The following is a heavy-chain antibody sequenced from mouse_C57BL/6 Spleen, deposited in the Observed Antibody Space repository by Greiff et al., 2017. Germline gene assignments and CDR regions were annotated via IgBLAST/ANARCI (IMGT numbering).Heavy chain of an antibody. CDR3: ARRYYGSTWWYFDV. CDR1: GYTFTSYW. V-gene: IGHV1-52*01. CDR2: IDPSGSET. J-gene: IGHJ1*03. D-gene: IGHD1-1*01. Sequence: QVQLQQPGAELVRPGSSVKLSCKASGYTFTSYWMHWVKQRPIQGLEWIGNIDPSGSETHYNQKFKDKATLTVDKSSSTAYMQLSSLTSEDSAVYYCARRYYGSTWWYFDVWGTGTTVTVSS.